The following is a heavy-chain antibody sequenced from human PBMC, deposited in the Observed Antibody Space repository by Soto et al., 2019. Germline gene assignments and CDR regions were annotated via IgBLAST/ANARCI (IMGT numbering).Heavy chain of an antibody. CDR3: ARGRDIVLVPPGISFDY. D-gene: IGHD2-2*01. J-gene: IGHJ4*02. V-gene: IGHV1-8*02. CDR1: GYSFTSYE. Sequence: VQLVQSGAEVKQPGASVKVSCKASGYSFTSYEINWVRQAPGQGLEWMGWMNPNSGKTGYGQKFQGRXTXTXXISQNAIYMELRTLGSEDAAVYYCARGRDIVLVPPGISFDYWGQGTLVTVSS. CDR2: MNPNSGKT.